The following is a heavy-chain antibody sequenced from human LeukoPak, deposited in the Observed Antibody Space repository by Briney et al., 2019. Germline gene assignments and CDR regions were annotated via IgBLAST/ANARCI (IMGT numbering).Heavy chain of an antibody. J-gene: IGHJ4*02. Sequence: SETLSLTCTVSGGSIRLSNYYWGWIRQPPGKGLEWIGNIYYSGTTYYNPSLKSRVTISVDTSKNQFSLKLSSVTAADTAVYYCARGTYYYDSSAYYPFDYWGQGTLVTVSS. CDR1: GGSIRLSNYY. V-gene: IGHV4-39*07. CDR3: ARGTYYYDSSAYYPFDY. D-gene: IGHD3-22*01. CDR2: IYYSGTT.